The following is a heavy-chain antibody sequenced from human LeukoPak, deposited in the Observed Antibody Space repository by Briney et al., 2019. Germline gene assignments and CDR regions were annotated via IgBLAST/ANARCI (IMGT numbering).Heavy chain of an antibody. V-gene: IGHV4-61*02. CDR1: GDSISSGNYY. J-gene: IGHJ4*02. D-gene: IGHD5-24*01. Sequence: PSQTLSLPCTVSGDSISSGNYYWTWIRQPAGKGLEWIGRIYTSGSTNYNPSLKSRVIISVDTSKNQFSLKLSSMTAAATAVYYCARGPVTGDGYAVVDYWGQGTLVTVSS. CDR3: ARGPVTGDGYAVVDY. CDR2: IYTSGST.